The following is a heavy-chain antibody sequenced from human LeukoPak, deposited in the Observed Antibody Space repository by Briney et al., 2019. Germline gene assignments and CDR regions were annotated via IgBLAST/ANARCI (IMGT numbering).Heavy chain of an antibody. CDR1: GFTFSSYE. CDR3: ARQFFSYGPPDPFDI. Sequence: PGGSLRLSCAASGFTFSSYEMHWVRQAPGKVLEWVSYISGDGSSMDYADSVKGRFIISRDNAKNSLFLYMDSLRAEDTALYYCARQFFSYGPPDPFDIWGQGTMVTV. D-gene: IGHD5-18*01. J-gene: IGHJ3*02. V-gene: IGHV3-48*03. CDR2: ISGDGSSM.